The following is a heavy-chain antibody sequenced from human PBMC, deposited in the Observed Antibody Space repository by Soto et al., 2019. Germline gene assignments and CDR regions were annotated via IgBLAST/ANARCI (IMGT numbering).Heavy chain of an antibody. D-gene: IGHD3-16*01. CDR3: ARRHLRDYIRWNFDP. Sequence: QVQLVQSGAEVKKPGASVKVSCKASGYTFTDNQIHWLRRAPGQRLEWMGRIDPKSGDTNFAPTYQCRVTMTRDTSTNTVYMELTRLTSGDTAIYFCARRHLRDYIRWNFDPWGQRTLVTVSS. J-gene: IGHJ5*02. CDR2: IDPKSGDT. V-gene: IGHV1-2*02. CDR1: GYTFTDNQ.